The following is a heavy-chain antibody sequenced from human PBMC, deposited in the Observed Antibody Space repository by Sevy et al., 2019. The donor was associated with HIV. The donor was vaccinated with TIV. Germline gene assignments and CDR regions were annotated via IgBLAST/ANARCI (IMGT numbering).Heavy chain of an antibody. CDR1: GGSFSGYY. J-gene: IGHJ5*02. V-gene: IGHV4-34*01. CDR3: ARSPPVVVVPGAPSWFDP. D-gene: IGHD2-2*01. CDR2: INHSGST. Sequence: SETLSLTCAVHGGSFSGYYWRWIRQPPGKGLEWIGEINHSGSTNYNPSLKSRVTISVDTSKKQFSLKLSSVTAADTAVYYCARSPPVVVVPGAPSWFDPWGQGTMVTVSS.